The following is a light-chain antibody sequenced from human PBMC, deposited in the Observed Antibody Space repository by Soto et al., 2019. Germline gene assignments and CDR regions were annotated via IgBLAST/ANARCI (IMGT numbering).Light chain of an antibody. CDR1: KLGDKY. Sequence: SYELTQPPSVSVSPGQTASITCSGDKLGDKYVCWYQQKAGQSPVLVIYQDRKRPSGIPERFSGSNSGNTATLTISGAQAMDEADYYCQAWDSNTVFGGGTKLTVL. V-gene: IGLV3-1*01. CDR3: QAWDSNTV. CDR2: QDR. J-gene: IGLJ2*01.